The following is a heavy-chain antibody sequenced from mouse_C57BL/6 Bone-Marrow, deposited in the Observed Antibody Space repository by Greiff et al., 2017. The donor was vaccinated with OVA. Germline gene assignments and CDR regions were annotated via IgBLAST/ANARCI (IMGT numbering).Heavy chain of an antibody. Sequence: EVQLQQSGTVLARPGASVKMSCKTSGYTFTSYWMHWVKQRPGQGLEWIGAIYPGNSDTSYNQKFKGKAKLTAVTSASTAYMELSSLTNEDAAVYYCPVVAKGYAMDYWGQGTSVTVSS. CDR3: PVVAKGYAMDY. D-gene: IGHD1-1*01. CDR2: IYPGNSDT. J-gene: IGHJ4*01. CDR1: GYTFTSYW. V-gene: IGHV1-5*01.